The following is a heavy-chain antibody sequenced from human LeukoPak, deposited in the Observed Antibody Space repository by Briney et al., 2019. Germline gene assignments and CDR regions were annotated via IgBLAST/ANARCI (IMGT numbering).Heavy chain of an antibody. Sequence: ASAKVSCKASGYTFSSYDINWVRQATGQGLEWMGWMNPTTGNTGYAQKFQGRITMTRDTSINTAYMEISSLRSEDTAVYYCARLSETPAYYDTHVYYYLGYWGQGTLVTVSS. CDR3: ARLSETPAYYDTHVYYYLGY. CDR1: GYTFSSYD. D-gene: IGHD3-22*01. V-gene: IGHV1-8*01. CDR2: MNPTTGNT. J-gene: IGHJ4*02.